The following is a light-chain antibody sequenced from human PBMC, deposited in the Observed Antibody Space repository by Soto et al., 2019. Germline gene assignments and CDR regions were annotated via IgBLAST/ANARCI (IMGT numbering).Light chain of an antibody. V-gene: IGLV2-23*02. CDR3: CSYVGRSDSDV. Sequence: QSVLSQPASVSGSPGQSITISCTGTSSDVGSNDLVSWYQQHPGKAPKLMIYEVSKRPSGISNRFSGSKSGNTASLTISGLQAEDEGDYYCCSYVGRSDSDVFGAGTKLTVL. CDR1: SSDVGSNDL. CDR2: EVS. J-gene: IGLJ1*01.